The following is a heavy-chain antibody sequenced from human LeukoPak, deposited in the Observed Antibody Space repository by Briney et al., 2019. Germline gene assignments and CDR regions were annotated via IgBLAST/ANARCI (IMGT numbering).Heavy chain of an antibody. D-gene: IGHD1-1*01. CDR1: GGSISSGGYY. CDR2: IYYSGST. V-gene: IGHV4-31*03. CDR3: ARVERNRGPEKYGMDV. J-gene: IGHJ6*02. Sequence: SETLSLTCTVSGGSISSGGYYWSWIRQHPGKGLEWIGYIYYSGSTYYNPSLKSRVTISVDTSKNQFSLKLSSVTAADTAVYYCARVERNRGPEKYGMDVWGQGTTVTVSS.